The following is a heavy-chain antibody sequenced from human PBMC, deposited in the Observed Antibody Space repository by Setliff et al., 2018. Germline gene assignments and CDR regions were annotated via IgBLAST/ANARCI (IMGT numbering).Heavy chain of an antibody. CDR1: GFSISSGYY. V-gene: IGHV4-38-2*01. Sequence: SETLSLTCAVSGFSISSGYYWGWIRQPPGKGLEWIVNIHHSGKAYYNPSLRSRLTISVDTSKNQFSLRLTSVTAADTAVYYCARTGTYRYFDHWGQGTLVTVSS. D-gene: IGHD1-1*01. J-gene: IGHJ4*02. CDR3: ARTGTYRYFDH. CDR2: IHHSGKA.